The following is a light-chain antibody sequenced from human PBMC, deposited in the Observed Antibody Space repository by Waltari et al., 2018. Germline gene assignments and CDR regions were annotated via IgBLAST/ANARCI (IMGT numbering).Light chain of an antibody. Sequence: QSALTQPPSVSGSPGQSVTISCTGTSSDVGGFNRVSWYQQPPGTAPKVLIYEVTNRPAGVPDRFSGSKSGNTASLIIAGLQAEDEADYYCSSYTSTNTWVFGGGTKLTVL. J-gene: IGLJ3*02. V-gene: IGLV2-18*02. CDR3: SSYTSTNTWV. CDR1: SSDVGGFNR. CDR2: EVT.